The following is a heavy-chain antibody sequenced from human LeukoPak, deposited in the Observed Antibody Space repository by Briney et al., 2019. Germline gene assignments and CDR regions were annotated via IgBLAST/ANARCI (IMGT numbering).Heavy chain of an antibody. D-gene: IGHD3-3*01. J-gene: IGHJ3*02. V-gene: IGHV1-69*10. CDR3: ARANNKYYDFWSGYPDAFDI. Sequence: SVKVSCKASGGTFNSYTISWVRQAPGQGLEWMGGIIPILGIANYAQKFQGRVTITADKSTSTAYMELSSLRSEDTAVYYCARANNKYYDFWSGYPDAFDIWGQGTMVTVSS. CDR2: IIPILGIA. CDR1: GGTFNSYT.